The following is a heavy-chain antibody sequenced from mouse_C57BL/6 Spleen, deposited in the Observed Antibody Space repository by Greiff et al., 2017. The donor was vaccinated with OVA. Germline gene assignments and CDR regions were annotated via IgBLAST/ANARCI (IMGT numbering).Heavy chain of an antibody. CDR3: ARRGIYYGHYYAMDY. CDR2: IYPGDGDT. D-gene: IGHD2-1*01. J-gene: IGHJ4*01. CDR1: GYAFSSSW. Sequence: QVQLQQSGPELVKPGASVKISCKASGYAFSSSWMNWVKQRPGKGLEWIGRIYPGDGDTNYNGKFKGKATLTADKSSSTAYMQLSRLTSEDSAVYFCARRGIYYGHYYAMDYWGQGTSVTVSS. V-gene: IGHV1-82*01.